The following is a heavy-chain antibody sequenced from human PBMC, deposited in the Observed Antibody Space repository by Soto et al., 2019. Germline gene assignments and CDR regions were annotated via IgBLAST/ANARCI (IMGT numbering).Heavy chain of an antibody. CDR2: ISGSGGST. V-gene: IGHV3-23*01. Sequence: EVQLLESGGGLVQPGGSLRLSCAASGFPFSSYDMSWVRPAPGKGLEWVSAISGSGGSTYYADSVKGRFTISRDNTRNTLYVLMNSLRAEDTALYYSAKIRHSSSWYLGAFDIWGQGTMVPVSS. J-gene: IGHJ3*02. D-gene: IGHD6-13*01. CDR3: AKIRHSSSWYLGAFDI. CDR1: GFPFSSYD.